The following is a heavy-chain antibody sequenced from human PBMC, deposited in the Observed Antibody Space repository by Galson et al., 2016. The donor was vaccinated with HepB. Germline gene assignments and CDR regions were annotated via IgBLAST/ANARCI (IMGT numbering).Heavy chain of an antibody. D-gene: IGHD3-10*01. V-gene: IGHV1-46*01. CDR1: GYTFTSHW. CDR3: AAATLTYYYYGSGLRYYYAMDV. J-gene: IGHJ6*02. CDR2: INPNGVIT. Sequence: SVKVSCKASGYTFTSHWMHWVRQAPGQGLEWMGIINPNGVITRYAQKFQGRLTMTRDTSTSTFYMELSSLRSEDTAVYYCAAATLTYYYYGSGLRYYYAMDVWGQGTTVTVSS.